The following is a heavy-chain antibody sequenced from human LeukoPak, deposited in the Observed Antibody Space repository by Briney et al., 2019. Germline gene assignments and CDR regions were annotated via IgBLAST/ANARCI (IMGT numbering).Heavy chain of an antibody. CDR2: ISGSGGST. CDR1: GFMFSSYA. Sequence: GGSLRLSCAASGFMFSSYAMSWVRQAPGKGVEWVSAISGSGGSTYYADSVKGRFTISRDNSKNTLYLQMNSLRAEDTAVYYCAKARELPTSEFDYWGQGTLVTVSS. CDR3: AKARELPTSEFDY. J-gene: IGHJ4*02. D-gene: IGHD1-26*01. V-gene: IGHV3-23*01.